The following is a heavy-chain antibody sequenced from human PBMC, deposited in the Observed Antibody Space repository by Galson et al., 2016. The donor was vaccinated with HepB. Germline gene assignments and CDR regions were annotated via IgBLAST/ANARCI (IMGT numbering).Heavy chain of an antibody. CDR2: ISSSSSYI. V-gene: IGHV3-21*01. Sequence: SLRLSCAAPGFTFSSYSMNWVRQAPGKGLEWVSSISSSSSYIYYADSVKGRFTISRDNAKNSLYLQMNSLRAEDTAVYYCASLFSAAVAGYWYFDLWGRGTQVTVSS. CDR3: ASLFSAAVAGYWYFDL. CDR1: GFTFSSYS. J-gene: IGHJ2*01. D-gene: IGHD6-19*01.